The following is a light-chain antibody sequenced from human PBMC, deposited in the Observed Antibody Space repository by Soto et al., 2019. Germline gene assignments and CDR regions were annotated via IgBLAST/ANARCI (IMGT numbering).Light chain of an antibody. CDR1: PIVSSN. V-gene: IGKV3-15*01. Sequence: EIVMTQSPATLSVSPWERATLSCRASPIVSSNLAWYQQKSGQAPRLLIYGASTRATGIPARFSGSGSGTEFTLPISSLQSEDFSVYYCQQYNNWPPYTFGQGTKLEIK. CDR3: QQYNNWPPYT. CDR2: GAS. J-gene: IGKJ2*01.